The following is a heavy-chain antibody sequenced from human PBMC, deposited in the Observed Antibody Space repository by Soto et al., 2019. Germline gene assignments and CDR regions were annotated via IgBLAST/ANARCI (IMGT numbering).Heavy chain of an antibody. CDR1: GFSLSNARMG. V-gene: IGHV2-26*01. Sequence: SGPTLVNPTETLTLTCTVSGFSLSNARMGVSWIRQPPGKALEWLAHIFSNDEKSYSTSLKSSLTISKDTSKSQVVLTMTNMDPVDTATYYCARIGSSWYGGSEYFQHWGQGTLVTVSS. D-gene: IGHD6-13*01. J-gene: IGHJ1*01. CDR3: ARIGSSWYGGSEYFQH. CDR2: IFSNDEK.